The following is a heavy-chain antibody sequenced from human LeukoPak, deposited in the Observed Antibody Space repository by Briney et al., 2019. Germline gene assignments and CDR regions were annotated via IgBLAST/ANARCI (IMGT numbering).Heavy chain of an antibody. CDR1: GFTFGDET. J-gene: IGHJ4*02. CDR3: TREPKGRWLQFDY. D-gene: IGHD5-24*01. V-gene: IGHV3-49*03. Sequence: GGSLRLSCTASGFTFGDETMSWFRQAPGKGLEWVGFIRSKVHGGTTEYAASVKGRFTISRDDSKNIAYLQMNSLKTEDTAVYYCTREPKGRWLQFDYWGQGTLVTVSS. CDR2: IRSKVHGGTT.